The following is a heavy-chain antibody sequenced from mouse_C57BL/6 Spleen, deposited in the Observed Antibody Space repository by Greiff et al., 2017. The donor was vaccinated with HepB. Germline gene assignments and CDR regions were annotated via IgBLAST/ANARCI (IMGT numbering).Heavy chain of an antibody. CDR3: ARYYYGSSYFYWYFDV. D-gene: IGHD1-1*01. CDR2: INPNNGGT. CDR1: GYTFTDYN. V-gene: IGHV1-22*01. J-gene: IGHJ1*03. Sequence: EVKLQESGPELVKPGASVKMSCKASGYTFTDYNMHWVKQSHGKSLEWIGYINPNNGGTSYNQKFKGKATLTVNKSSSTAYMELRSLTSEDSAVYYCARYYYGSSYFYWYFDVWGTGTTVTVSS.